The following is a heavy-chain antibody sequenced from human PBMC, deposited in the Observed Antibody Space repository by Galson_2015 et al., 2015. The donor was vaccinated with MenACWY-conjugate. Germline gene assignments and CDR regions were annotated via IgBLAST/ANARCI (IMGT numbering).Heavy chain of an antibody. J-gene: IGHJ5*02. V-gene: IGHV3-15*01. Sequence: LRLSCATSGLTFSNVWMSWVRQAPGKGLEWVARIKCRTDGGTTDYATPVKGRFTILRDDSTNTLYLQMNSLKIEDTAMYFCTRDRDVGGSRWWFDPWGQGTLVTVSS. CDR2: IKCRTDGGTT. CDR1: GLTFSNVW. D-gene: IGHD2-15*01. CDR3: TRDRDVGGSRWWFDP.